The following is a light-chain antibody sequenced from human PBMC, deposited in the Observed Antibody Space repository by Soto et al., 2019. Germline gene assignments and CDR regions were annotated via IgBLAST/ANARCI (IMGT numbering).Light chain of an antibody. J-gene: IGLJ2*01. Sequence: QSVLTQPPSASGTPGQRVTISCSGSTSNIGNNYAYWYQQLPGTAPKLLIYRNNQRPSGVPDRFSGSKSGPSASLVISGLRSEDEADYYCAAWDDSLSGVVFGGGTKLTVL. CDR3: AAWDDSLSGVV. CDR1: TSNIGNNY. CDR2: RNN. V-gene: IGLV1-47*01.